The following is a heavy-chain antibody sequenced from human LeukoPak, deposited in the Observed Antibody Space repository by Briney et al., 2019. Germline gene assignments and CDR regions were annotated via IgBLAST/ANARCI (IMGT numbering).Heavy chain of an antibody. Sequence: PGGSLRLSCAASGFTVTSYHMSWVRQAPGKGLEWVSAISGSGGSTYYADSVKGRFTISRDNSKNTLYLQMNSLRAEDTAVYYCAKEGYYYDSSGYSDYWGQGTLVTVSS. V-gene: IGHV3-23*01. D-gene: IGHD3-22*01. CDR1: GFTVTSYH. CDR2: ISGSGGST. CDR3: AKEGYYYDSSGYSDY. J-gene: IGHJ4*02.